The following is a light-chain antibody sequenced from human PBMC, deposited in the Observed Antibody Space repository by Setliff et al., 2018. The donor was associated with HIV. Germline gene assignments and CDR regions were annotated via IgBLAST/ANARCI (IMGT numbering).Light chain of an antibody. V-gene: IGLV1-44*01. J-gene: IGLJ2*01. CDR3: AAWEDSLNGVL. CDR1: NSNIGSNT. CDR2: RHN. Sequence: QSVLTQPPSASGTPGQRVTISCSGSNSNIGSNTVNWYQQPPGTAPKLLIYRHNQRPSGVPDRFSGFKSGTSASLAISGLQSEDEAVYYCAAWEDSLNGVLFGGGTKVTVL.